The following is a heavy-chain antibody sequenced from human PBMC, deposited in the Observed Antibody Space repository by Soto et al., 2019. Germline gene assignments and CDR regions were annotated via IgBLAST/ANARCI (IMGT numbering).Heavy chain of an antibody. CDR1: GDSVSSNSAA. V-gene: IGHV6-1*01. D-gene: IGHD1-26*01. CDR3: ARGEQYSGRIFDY. CDR2: TYYRSKWYS. Sequence: SQTLSLTCVISGDSVSSNSAAWNWIRQSPSRGLEWLGRTYYRSKWYSDYAASVESRITVNPDTSKNHFSLQLNSVTPEDTAVYYCARGEQYSGRIFDYGGKGTLVTVSS. J-gene: IGHJ4*02.